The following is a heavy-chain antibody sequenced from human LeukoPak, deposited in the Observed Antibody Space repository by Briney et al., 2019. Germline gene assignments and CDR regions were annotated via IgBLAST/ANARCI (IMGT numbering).Heavy chain of an antibody. CDR1: GFIFDDYA. Sequence: GRSLRLSCAASGFIFDDYAMHWVRRAPGKGLEWVSGISRNSGSLAYADSVKGRFTISRDNAKNSLYLQMNSLRTEDTAWYYCARGLGGDQGYFDLWGRGTLATVSS. V-gene: IGHV3-9*01. D-gene: IGHD3-10*01. CDR3: ARGLGGDQGYFDL. J-gene: IGHJ2*01. CDR2: ISRNSGSL.